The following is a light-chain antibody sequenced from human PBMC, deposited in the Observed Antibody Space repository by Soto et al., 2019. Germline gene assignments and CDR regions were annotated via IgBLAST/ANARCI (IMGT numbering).Light chain of an antibody. Sequence: QSALTQPPSASGTLGLRVTISCSGSSSNIGSNSVNWYQQLPGTAPKLLIYSNDRRPSGVPDRFSGSKSGTSASLAISGLQSEDEADYYCAAWDDSLNGYVFGTGTKVTVL. CDR3: AAWDDSLNGYV. J-gene: IGLJ1*01. CDR2: SND. CDR1: SSNIGSNS. V-gene: IGLV1-44*01.